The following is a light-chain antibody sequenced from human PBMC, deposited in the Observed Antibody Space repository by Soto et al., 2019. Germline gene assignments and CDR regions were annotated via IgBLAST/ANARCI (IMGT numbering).Light chain of an antibody. Sequence: QSVLTQPPSASGTPGQRITISCSGSSSNIGSHTVNWHQQVPGTAPKLLIYEVTIRPSGVSNRFSGSKSGNTASLTISGLQAEDEADYYCSSYTTSAPYVFGSGTKLTVL. J-gene: IGLJ1*01. V-gene: IGLV1-44*01. CDR1: SSNIGSHT. CDR2: EVT. CDR3: SSYTTSAPYV.